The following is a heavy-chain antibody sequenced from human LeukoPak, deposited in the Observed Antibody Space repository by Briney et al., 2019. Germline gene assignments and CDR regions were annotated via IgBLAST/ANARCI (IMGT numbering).Heavy chain of an antibody. CDR1: GGSISSSSYY. CDR3: ARAPFYAGYFDY. D-gene: IGHD5/OR15-5a*01. V-gene: IGHV4-39*01. Sequence: SETLSLTCTVSGGSISSSSYYWGWIRQPPGKGLEWIGSIYYSGSTYYNPSLKSRVTISVDTSKNQFSLKLSSVTAADTAVYYCARAPFYAGYFDYWGQGTLVTASS. CDR2: IYYSGST. J-gene: IGHJ4*02.